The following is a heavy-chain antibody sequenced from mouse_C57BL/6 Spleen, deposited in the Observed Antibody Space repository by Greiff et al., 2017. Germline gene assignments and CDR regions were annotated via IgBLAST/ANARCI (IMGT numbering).Heavy chain of an antibody. CDR1: GYTFTSYW. CDR3: ARCYYGGYYAMGD. CDR2: INPSSGYT. V-gene: IGHV1-7*01. J-gene: IGHJ4*01. Sequence: QVQLQQSGAELVKPGASVKLSCKASGYTFTSYWMHWVKQRPGQGLEWIGYINPSSGYTKYNEKFKGKATLTADKSSSTAYMQLSSLTYEVSAVYYCARCYYGGYYAMGDWGQGASVTVAS. D-gene: IGHD1-1*01.